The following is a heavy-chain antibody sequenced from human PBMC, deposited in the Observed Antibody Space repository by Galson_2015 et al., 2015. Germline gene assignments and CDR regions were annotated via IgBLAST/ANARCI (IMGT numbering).Heavy chain of an antibody. J-gene: IGHJ5*02. Sequence: LSLTCTVSGGSISSYYWSWIRQPPGKGLEWIGYIYYSGSTNYNPSLKSPVTISVDTSKNQFSLKLSSVTAADTAVYYCAREGTTVTTIGYSWFDPWGQGTLVTVSS. V-gene: IGHV4-59*01. CDR1: GGSISSYY. CDR2: IYYSGST. CDR3: AREGTTVTTIGYSWFDP. D-gene: IGHD4-17*01.